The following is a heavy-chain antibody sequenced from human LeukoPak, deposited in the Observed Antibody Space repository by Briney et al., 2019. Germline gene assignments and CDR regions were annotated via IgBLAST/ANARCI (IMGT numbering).Heavy chain of an antibody. J-gene: IGHJ4*02. CDR3: AKDGSRWELDY. Sequence: GRSLRLSCAASGFTFSSYAMSWVPHAPGKGLEWVSAISGSGGSTYYADSARGRFTIPRDHSKNTLYLQMNSLRAEDTAVYYCAKDGSRWELDYWGQGTLVTVSS. CDR1: GFTFSSYA. D-gene: IGHD1-26*01. CDR2: ISGSGGST. V-gene: IGHV3-23*01.